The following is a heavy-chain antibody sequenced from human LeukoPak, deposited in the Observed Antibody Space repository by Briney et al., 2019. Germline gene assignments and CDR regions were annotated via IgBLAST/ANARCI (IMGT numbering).Heavy chain of an antibody. CDR1: GYTFTSYD. CDR2: ISAYNGNT. Sequence: ASVKVSCKASGYTFTSYDINWVRQAPGQGLEWMGWISAYNGNTNYAQKLQGRVTMTTDTSTSTAYMELRSLRSDDTAVYYCARVFSSGYYYDYWGQGTLVTVSS. V-gene: IGHV1-18*01. J-gene: IGHJ4*02. D-gene: IGHD3-22*01. CDR3: ARVFSSGYYYDY.